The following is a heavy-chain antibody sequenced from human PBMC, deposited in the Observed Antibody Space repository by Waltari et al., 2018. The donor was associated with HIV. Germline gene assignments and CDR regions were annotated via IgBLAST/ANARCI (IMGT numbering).Heavy chain of an antibody. Sequence: QVQQQQSDPGPVKPSETRSLTCTVSGGTIRTYYWSWIRQPPGKGLELIGYIYYSGNTNYNPSLQSRVTISVDTSKNQFSLKLSSVTAADTAIYYCARLPADWGQGTLVTVSS. CDR2: IYYSGNT. CDR3: ARLPAD. CDR1: GGTIRTYY. J-gene: IGHJ4*02. V-gene: IGHV4-59*01.